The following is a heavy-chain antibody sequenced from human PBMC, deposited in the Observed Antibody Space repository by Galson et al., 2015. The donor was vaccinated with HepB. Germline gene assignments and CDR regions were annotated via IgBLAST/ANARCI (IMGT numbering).Heavy chain of an antibody. CDR1: GFSFSSTV. D-gene: IGHD2-2*01. Sequence: SLRLSCAASGFSFSSTVMHWVRQAPGKGLDWGSLISHDGTDRIHVASVKGRVTIYRDISPTTLYLKMNSLRPEDTALYDCVTDSYATSSGGFDPWGQGTLVTVSA. V-gene: IGHV3-30*03. CDR3: VTDSYATSSGGFDP. CDR2: ISHDGTDR. J-gene: IGHJ5*02.